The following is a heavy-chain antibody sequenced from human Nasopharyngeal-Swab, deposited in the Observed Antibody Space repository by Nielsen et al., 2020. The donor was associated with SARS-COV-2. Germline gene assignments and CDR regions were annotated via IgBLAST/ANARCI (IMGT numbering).Heavy chain of an antibody. D-gene: IGHD1-1*01. CDR2: MKPNSCVT. V-gene: IGHV1-2*02. CDR1: GYTFTDYN. J-gene: IGHJ3*02. Sequence: ASVKVSCKASGYTFTDYNMHWVRQAPGQGLEWMGWMKPNSCVTNYAQNFQGRVTMASDTSSNTAYMELSRLTSDDTAVYFCARDRSTTGWNDAFDIWGQGTVVTVSS. CDR3: ARDRSTTGWNDAFDI.